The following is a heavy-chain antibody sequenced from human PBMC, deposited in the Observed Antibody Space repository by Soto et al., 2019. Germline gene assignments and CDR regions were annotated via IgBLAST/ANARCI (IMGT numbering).Heavy chain of an antibody. D-gene: IGHD7-27*01. J-gene: IGHJ4*02. CDR3: ARAGGVTGDTADY. CDR1: GFSFSSYS. V-gene: IGHV3-21*01. CDR2: ISSSSSYI. Sequence: EVQPVESGGGLVKPGGSLRLSCAASGFSFSSYSMNWVRQAPGKGLEWVSSISSSSSYIYYADSVKGRFTISRDNAKNSLYLQMNSLRAEDTAVYYCARAGGVTGDTADYWGQGTLVTVSS.